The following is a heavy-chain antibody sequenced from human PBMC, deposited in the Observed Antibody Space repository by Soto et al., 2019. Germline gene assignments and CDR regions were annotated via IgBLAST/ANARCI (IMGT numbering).Heavy chain of an antibody. V-gene: IGHV4-39*01. Sequence: SETLSLTCTVSGGSISSSSYYWGWIRQPPGKGLEWIGSIYYSGSTYYNPSLKSRVTISVDTSKNQFSLKLSSVTAADTAVYYCARPDSSGYHFDYWGQGTLVTVSS. D-gene: IGHD3-22*01. J-gene: IGHJ4*02. CDR3: ARPDSSGYHFDY. CDR1: GGSISSSSYY. CDR2: IYYSGST.